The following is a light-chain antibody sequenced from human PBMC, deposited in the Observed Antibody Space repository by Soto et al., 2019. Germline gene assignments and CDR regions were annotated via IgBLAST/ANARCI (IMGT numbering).Light chain of an antibody. Sequence: EIVMTQSPATLSVSPGERAPLSCRASQSISSNLAWYQQKPGQAPSLLIYGASTRATGIPARFSGSGSGTEYILTISSLQSEDFAVYYCQQYNIWPPITFGQGTRLEI. CDR1: QSISSN. CDR2: GAS. V-gene: IGKV3D-15*01. J-gene: IGKJ5*01. CDR3: QQYNIWPPIT.